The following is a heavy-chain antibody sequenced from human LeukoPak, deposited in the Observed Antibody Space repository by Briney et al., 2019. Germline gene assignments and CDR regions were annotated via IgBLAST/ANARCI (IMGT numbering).Heavy chain of an antibody. D-gene: IGHD6-13*01. CDR2: IIPIFGTA. Sequence: SVKVSCKASGGTFSSYAISWVRQAPGQGLEWMGGIIPIFGTANYAQKFQGRVTITADKSTSTAYMELSSLRSEDTAVYYCARGGKAAAVPSYYYYYMDVWGKGTTVTVSS. CDR1: GGTFSSYA. J-gene: IGHJ6*03. CDR3: ARGGKAAAVPSYYYYYMDV. V-gene: IGHV1-69*06.